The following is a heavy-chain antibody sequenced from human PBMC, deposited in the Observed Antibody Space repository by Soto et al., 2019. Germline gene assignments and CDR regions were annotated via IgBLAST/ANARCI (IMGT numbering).Heavy chain of an antibody. CDR3: VRHGSVEYGDYTYVYGMDV. V-gene: IGHV5-51*01. D-gene: IGHD4-17*01. CDR2: IYPGDSET. J-gene: IGHJ6*02. Sequence: GESLKISCKGSGYIFTMYRIGWVRQMPGKGLEWMGIIYPGDSETRYSPSFQGQVTISVDKSISTTYLQWGSLKALDTATYYCVRHGSVEYGDYTYVYGMDVWGQGTTVTVSS. CDR1: GYIFTMYR.